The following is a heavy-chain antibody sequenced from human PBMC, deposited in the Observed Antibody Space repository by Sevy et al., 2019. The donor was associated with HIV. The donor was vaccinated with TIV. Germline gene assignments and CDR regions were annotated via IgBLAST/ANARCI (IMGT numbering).Heavy chain of an antibody. J-gene: IGHJ6*02. D-gene: IGHD3-3*01. CDR1: GYTFTSYG. CDR2: ISAYNGNT. Sequence: ASVKVSCKASGYTFTSYGISWVRQAPGQGLEWMGWISAYNGNTNYAQKRQGRVTMTTDTSTSTAYMELWSLRSDVTGVYYCARDSGITIFGVARGNYYYYGMDVWGQGTTVTVSS. CDR3: ARDSGITIFGVARGNYYYYGMDV. V-gene: IGHV1-18*01.